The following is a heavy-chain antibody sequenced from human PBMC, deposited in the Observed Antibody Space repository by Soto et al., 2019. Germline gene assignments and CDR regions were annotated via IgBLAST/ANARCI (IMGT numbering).Heavy chain of an antibody. J-gene: IGHJ3*02. V-gene: IGHV4-38-2*01. Sequence: PSETLSLTCDVSGFSISSGYYWCWIRQSPGEGLEWIASMFHRGDTLYNPSLKSRVTIAVDTSTNQVSLEMTSVTAADTGMYCCLRYSRLAIDGIDIWGQGTVVTVSS. CDR1: GFSISSGYY. D-gene: IGHD2-21*01. CDR3: LRYSRLAIDGIDI. CDR2: MFHRGDT.